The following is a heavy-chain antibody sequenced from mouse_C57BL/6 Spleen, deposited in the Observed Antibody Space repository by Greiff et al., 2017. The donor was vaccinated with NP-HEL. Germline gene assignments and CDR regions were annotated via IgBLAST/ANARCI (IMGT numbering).Heavy chain of an antibody. CDR2: IDPSDSYT. CDR1: GYTFTSYW. V-gene: IGHV1-50*01. D-gene: IGHD1-1*01. CDR3: ARSPYGSSPDY. J-gene: IGHJ2*01. Sequence: VQLQQPGAELVKPGASVKLSCKASGYTFTSYWMQWVKQRPGQGLEWIGEIDPSDSYTNYNQKFKGKATLTVDTSSSTAYMQLSSLTSEDSAVYYCARSPYGSSPDYWGQGTTLTVSS.